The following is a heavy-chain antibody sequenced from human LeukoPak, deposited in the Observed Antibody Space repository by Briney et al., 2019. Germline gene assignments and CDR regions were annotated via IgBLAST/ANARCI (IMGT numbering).Heavy chain of an antibody. D-gene: IGHD4-17*01. CDR3: AKAWAYGASPFDAFDI. V-gene: IGHV3-66*01. J-gene: IGHJ3*02. CDR1: GFIVSSNY. Sequence: GGSLRLSCVASGFIVSSNYMSWVRQAPGKGLEWVSVINTGDRTFYADSVKGRFTISRDNSKNMLYLQMNSLRAEDTAVYYCAKAWAYGASPFDAFDIWGQGTMVTVSS. CDR2: INTGDRT.